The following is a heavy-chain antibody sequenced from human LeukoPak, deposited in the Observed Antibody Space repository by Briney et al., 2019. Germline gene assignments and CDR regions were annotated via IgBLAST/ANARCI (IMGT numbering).Heavy chain of an antibody. Sequence: GASVKVSCKASGGTFSSYAISWVLQAPGQGLEWMGGIIPIFGTANYAQKFQGRVTITTDESTSTAYMELSSLRSEDTAVYYCARAAVAGGYYYYYMDVWGKGTTVTVSS. CDR3: ARAAVAGGYYYYYMDV. CDR1: GGTFSSYA. CDR2: IIPIFGTA. J-gene: IGHJ6*03. D-gene: IGHD6-19*01. V-gene: IGHV1-69*05.